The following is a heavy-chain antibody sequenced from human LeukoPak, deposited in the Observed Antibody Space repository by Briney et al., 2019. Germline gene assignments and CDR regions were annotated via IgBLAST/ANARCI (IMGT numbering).Heavy chain of an antibody. V-gene: IGHV1-3*01. CDR2: INAGNGNT. Sequence: ASVKVSCKASGYTFTSYAMHWVRQAPGQRLEWMGWINAGNGNTKYSQKFQRRVTITRDTSASTAYMELSSLRSEDTAVYYCAREQNSPYDFWSGYYYYYGMDVWGQGTTVTVSS. D-gene: IGHD3-3*01. CDR1: GYTFTSYA. CDR3: AREQNSPYDFWSGYYYYYGMDV. J-gene: IGHJ6*02.